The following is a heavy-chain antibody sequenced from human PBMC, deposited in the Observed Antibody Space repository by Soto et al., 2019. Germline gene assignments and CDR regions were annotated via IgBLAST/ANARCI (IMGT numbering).Heavy chain of an antibody. V-gene: IGHV3-53*04. J-gene: IGHJ4*02. Sequence: EVQLVESEGGLVQPGGSLRLSCAASGFTVSSNYMSWVRQAPGKGLEWVSVIYSGGSTYYADSVKGRFTISRHNSKNTLYLQRSNLRAEDTAVYYCARGGGYCSGGSCGTAFAYWGQGTLVTVSS. D-gene: IGHD2-15*01. CDR1: GFTVSSNY. CDR3: ARGGGYCSGGSCGTAFAY. CDR2: IYSGGST.